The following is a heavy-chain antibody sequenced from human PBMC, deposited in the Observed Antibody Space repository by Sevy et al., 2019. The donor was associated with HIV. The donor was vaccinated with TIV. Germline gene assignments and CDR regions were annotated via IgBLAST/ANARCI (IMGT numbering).Heavy chain of an antibody. CDR3: ARGIASSRTMAGNY. J-gene: IGHJ4*02. V-gene: IGHV4-59*01. Sequence: SETLSLTCTVSGGSTSSYYWTWIRQPPGKGLEWIGFFYYSGATTYNPSLKSRVTISIDTSKNQFSLKLSSVTAADTAVYYCARGIASSRTMAGNYWGQGTLVTVSS. CDR2: FYYSGAT. CDR1: GGSTSSYY. D-gene: IGHD6-19*01.